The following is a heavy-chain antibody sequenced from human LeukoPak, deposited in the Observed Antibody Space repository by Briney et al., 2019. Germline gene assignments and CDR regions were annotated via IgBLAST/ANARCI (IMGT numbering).Heavy chain of an antibody. CDR3: ARAHGSPYIVVVPAAHYYYYGMDV. J-gene: IGHJ6*02. Sequence: SVKVSCKASGGTFSSYAISWVRQAPGQGLEWMGGVIPIFGTANYAQKFQGRVTITADESTSTAYMELSSLRSEDTAVYYCARAHGSPYIVVVPAAHYYYYGMDVWGQGTTVTVSS. CDR1: GGTFSSYA. V-gene: IGHV1-69*01. D-gene: IGHD2-2*01. CDR2: VIPIFGTA.